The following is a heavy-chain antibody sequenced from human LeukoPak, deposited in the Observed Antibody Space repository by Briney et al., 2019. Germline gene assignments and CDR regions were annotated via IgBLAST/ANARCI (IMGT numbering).Heavy chain of an antibody. CDR2: ISYDGSNK. J-gene: IGHJ4*02. D-gene: IGHD5-12*01. CDR3: ARVIQWLIDY. Sequence: GGSLRLSCAASGFTFSSYAMHWVRQAPGKGLERVAVISYDGSNKYYADSVKGRFTISRDDSKNTLYLQMNSLRAEDTAVYYCARVIQWLIDYWGQGTLVTVSS. V-gene: IGHV3-30*04. CDR1: GFTFSSYA.